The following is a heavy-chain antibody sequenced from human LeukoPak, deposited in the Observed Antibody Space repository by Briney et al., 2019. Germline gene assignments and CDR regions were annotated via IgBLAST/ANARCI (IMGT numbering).Heavy chain of an antibody. CDR1: ELTFRSYA. CDR3: AKALSRPQYYYYYGMDV. V-gene: IGHV3-23*01. D-gene: IGHD6-6*01. J-gene: IGHJ6*02. CDR2: ISGSGDSK. Sequence: GGSLRLSCAASELTFRSYAMSWVRQAPGKGLEWVSTISGSGDSKYYEDSVKGRFTISRDNSKNTLYLQMNSLRAEDTAVYYCAKALSRPQYYYYYGMDVWGQGTTVTVSS.